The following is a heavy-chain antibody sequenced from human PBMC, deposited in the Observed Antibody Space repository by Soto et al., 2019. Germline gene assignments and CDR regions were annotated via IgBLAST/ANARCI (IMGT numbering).Heavy chain of an antibody. D-gene: IGHD1-26*01. V-gene: IGHV3-23*01. CDR3: EKYSGDFPVYNGLNV. CDR2: ISGGGDLA. Sequence: PGGSLGLSCAASGFPFDTSAMIWVRQAPGKGPEWLSLISGGGDLAYYAESVKGRFTSSRDNSKNTLYLQMTFLRVDDTAVYYCEKYSGDFPVYNGLNVWGQGTTVTVSS. J-gene: IGHJ6*02. CDR1: GFPFDTSA.